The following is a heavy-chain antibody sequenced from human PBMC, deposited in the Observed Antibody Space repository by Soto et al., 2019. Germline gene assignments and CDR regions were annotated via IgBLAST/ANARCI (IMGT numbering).Heavy chain of an antibody. J-gene: IGHJ5*02. CDR3: AREAYGWELLNWFDP. D-gene: IGHD1-26*01. V-gene: IGHV3-30-3*01. Sequence: PGGSLRLSCAASGFTFSSYAMHWVRQAPGKGLERVAVISYDGSNKYYADSVKGRFTISRDNSKNTLYLQMNSLRAEDTAVYYCAREAYGWELLNWFDPWGQGTLVTVSS. CDR2: ISYDGSNK. CDR1: GFTFSSYA.